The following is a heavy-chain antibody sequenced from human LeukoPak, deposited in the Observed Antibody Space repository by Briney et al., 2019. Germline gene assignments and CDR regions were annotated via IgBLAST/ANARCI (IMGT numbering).Heavy chain of an antibody. J-gene: IGHJ6*03. V-gene: IGHV3-48*01. CDR3: ARDSVQDSYYYYMDV. D-gene: IGHD1-1*01. CDR2: ISRGSGTI. CDR1: GFSFSSYS. Sequence: GGSLRLSRGASGFSFSSYSMNWVRQAPGRGLEWVSYISRGSGTIYYADSVKGRFTISRDNAKNSLYLQMNSLRAEDTAVYYCARDSVQDSYYYYMDVWGKGTTVTVSS.